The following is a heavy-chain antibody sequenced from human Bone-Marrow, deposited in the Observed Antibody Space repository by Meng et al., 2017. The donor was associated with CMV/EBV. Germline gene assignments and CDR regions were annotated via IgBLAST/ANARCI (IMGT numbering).Heavy chain of an antibody. CDR3: ARDRPYCSGTSCYTRNVLEWLFGMDV. Sequence: ASVKVSCKASGYTFTSYYMHWVRQAPGQGLEWMGIINPSGGSTSYAQKFQGRVTMTRDTSTSTVYMELSSLRSEDTAVYYCARDRPYCSGTSCYTRNVLEWLFGMDVWGQGPTDPVSS. J-gene: IGHJ6*02. V-gene: IGHV1-46*01. CDR2: INPSGGST. CDR1: GYTFTSYY. D-gene: IGHD2-2*02.